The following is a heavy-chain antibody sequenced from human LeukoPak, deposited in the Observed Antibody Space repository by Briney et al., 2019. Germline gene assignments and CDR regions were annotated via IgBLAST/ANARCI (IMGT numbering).Heavy chain of an antibody. CDR3: AHLLDYGDNRLDF. J-gene: IGHJ4*02. CDR1: GYTFTTYA. Sequence: GGAVRVSCKESGYTFTTYAIHWGRQAPGERVEWRGWINAADNTKYSQKFQGRDTFTRDTSASTAYMELSSLRSEDTAIYYCAHLLDYGDNRLDFWGQGTLVTVSS. D-gene: IGHD4-17*01. CDR2: INAADNT. V-gene: IGHV1-3*01.